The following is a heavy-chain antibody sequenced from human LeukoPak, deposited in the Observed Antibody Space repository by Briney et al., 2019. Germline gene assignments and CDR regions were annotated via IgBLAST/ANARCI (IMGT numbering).Heavy chain of an antibody. V-gene: IGHV1-46*01. D-gene: IGHD5-18*01. CDR2: INPSGGST. J-gene: IGHJ4*02. Sequence: EASVKVSCKASGYTFTGYYMHWVRQAPGQGLEWMGIINPSGGSTSYAQKFQGRVTMTRDTSTSTVYMELSSLRSEDTAVYYCARDRQRGVIQYYFDYWGQGTLVTVSS. CDR1: GYTFTGYY. CDR3: ARDRQRGVIQYYFDY.